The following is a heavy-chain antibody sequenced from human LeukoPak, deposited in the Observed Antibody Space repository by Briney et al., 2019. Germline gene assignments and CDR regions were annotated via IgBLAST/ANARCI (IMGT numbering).Heavy chain of an antibody. CDR1: GGSISSYY. J-gene: IGHJ4*02. D-gene: IGHD3-22*01. Sequence: PSETLSLTCTVSGGSISSYYWSWIRQPAGKGLEWIGRIYTGGSTNCNPSLKSRVTISVDTSKNQFSLKLRSVTAADTAVYYCARAVEAYYYDSSDYQYYFDYWGQGTLVTVSS. V-gene: IGHV4-4*07. CDR2: IYTGGST. CDR3: ARAVEAYYYDSSDYQYYFDY.